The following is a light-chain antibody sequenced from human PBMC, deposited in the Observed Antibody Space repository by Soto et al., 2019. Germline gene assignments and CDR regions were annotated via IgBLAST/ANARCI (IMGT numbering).Light chain of an antibody. CDR2: GAS. V-gene: IGKV3-15*01. CDR1: QSVSNN. J-gene: IGKJ1*01. CDR3: QQHNNWPRT. Sequence: EIVMTQSPATLSVSPGERATLSCMASQSVSNNLAWYQQKPGQTRRLLIYGASNRATGIPARFSGSGSGTEFTLTISSLQSEDFAVYYCQQHNNWPRTFGQGTKVEIK.